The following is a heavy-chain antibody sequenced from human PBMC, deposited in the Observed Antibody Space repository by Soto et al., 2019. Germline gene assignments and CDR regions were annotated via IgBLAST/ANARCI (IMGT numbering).Heavy chain of an antibody. J-gene: IGHJ5*02. D-gene: IGHD6-13*01. CDR2: ISFDGRSQ. CDR1: GFEFNTYG. CDR3: AKDSSVTAAGSGGWFDP. Sequence: QVQLVESGGGVVQPGRSLRLSCAASGFEFNTYGLHWVRQAPGKGLEWVAAISFDGRSQYYADSVKGRFTISRDKSNSTLYLQMNSLGAEDTATYFCAKDSSVTAAGSGGWFDPWGPGTQVTVSS. V-gene: IGHV3-30*18.